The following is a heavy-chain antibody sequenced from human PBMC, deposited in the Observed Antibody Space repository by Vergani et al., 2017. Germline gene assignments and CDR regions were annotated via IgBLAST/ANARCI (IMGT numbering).Heavy chain of an antibody. CDR3: ARWHQLRDTFDI. J-gene: IGHJ3*02. Sequence: QVQLVESGGGVVQPGGSLRLSCIASGFTFRIYGMHWVRQAPGKGLEWVAFIRYDGTKRFYGDSVRGRFTISRDSSKNTIFLQMNSLRPEDTAVYFCARWHQLRDTFDIWGQGTRVTVSS. V-gene: IGHV3-30*02. CDR1: GFTFRIYG. D-gene: IGHD1-1*01. CDR2: IRYDGTKR.